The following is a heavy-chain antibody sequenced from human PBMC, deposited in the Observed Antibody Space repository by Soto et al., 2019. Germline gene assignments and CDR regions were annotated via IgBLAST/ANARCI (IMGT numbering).Heavy chain of an antibody. CDR2: VVPMYDSV. V-gene: IGHV1-69*06. CDR1: GGTFNTYT. J-gene: IGHJ4*02. Sequence: ASVKVSCKASGGTFNTYTINWLRQAPGRGLEWVGQVVPMYDSVNYAETFQGRVTITVDKSTNTAYMELTSLRSQDTALYFCASWRSYSGSYCFDYWGQGTLVTVSS. D-gene: IGHD1-26*01. CDR3: ASWRSYSGSYCFDY.